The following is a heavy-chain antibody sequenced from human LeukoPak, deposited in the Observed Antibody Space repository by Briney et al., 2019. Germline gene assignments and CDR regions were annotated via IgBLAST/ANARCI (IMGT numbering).Heavy chain of an antibody. CDR2: ISYDGSNK. CDR1: GFPFTSYG. V-gene: IGHV3-30*18. CDR3: AKDMEKSAYYDFWSGYPTDG. J-gene: IGHJ6*02. Sequence: GASLRLSCAASGFPFTSYGMHWVRQAPGKGLEWVAVISYDGSNKYYADSVKGRFTISRDNSKNTLYLQINSLRAEDTAVYYCAKDMEKSAYYDFWSGYPTDGWGQGTTVTVSS. D-gene: IGHD3-3*01.